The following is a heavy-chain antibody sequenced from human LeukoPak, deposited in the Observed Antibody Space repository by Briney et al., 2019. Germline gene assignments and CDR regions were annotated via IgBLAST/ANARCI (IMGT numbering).Heavy chain of an antibody. CDR1: GYTFTGYG. Sequence: GASVKVSCKASGYTFTGYGISWVRQAPGQGLEWMGWISAYNGNTNYAQKLQGRVTMTTDTSTSTAYMELRSLRSDDTAVYYCARGFYSGYDLVAFDIWGQGTMVTVSS. V-gene: IGHV1-18*01. CDR3: ARGFYSGYDLVAFDI. CDR2: ISAYNGNT. D-gene: IGHD5-12*01. J-gene: IGHJ3*02.